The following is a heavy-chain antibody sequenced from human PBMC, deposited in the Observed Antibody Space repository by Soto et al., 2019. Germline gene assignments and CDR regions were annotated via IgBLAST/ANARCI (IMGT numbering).Heavy chain of an antibody. V-gene: IGHV1-8*01. Sequence: QVKLVQSGAEVKKPGASVKVSCKASGYTFTTYDINWVRQSTGQGLEWMGWMNPNSGNTGYAQKFQGRGTMTRDTSISTAYMELSSLRSEDTAVYFCARGDYGDNQNFDYWGQGTLVTVSS. CDR2: MNPNSGNT. D-gene: IGHD4-17*01. CDR3: ARGDYGDNQNFDY. J-gene: IGHJ4*02. CDR1: GYTFTTYD.